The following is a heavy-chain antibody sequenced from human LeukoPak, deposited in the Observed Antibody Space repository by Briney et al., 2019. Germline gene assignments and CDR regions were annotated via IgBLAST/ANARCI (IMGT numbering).Heavy chain of an antibody. J-gene: IGHJ4*02. Sequence: PGGSLRLSCAASGFTFSSYAMHWVRQAPGKGLEWVAVISYDGSNKYYADSVKGRFTISRDNSKNTLYLQMNSLRAEDTAVYYCAKDQVRSSSSESGNYWGQGTLVTVSS. CDR1: GFTFSSYA. CDR2: ISYDGSNK. V-gene: IGHV3-30-3*01. D-gene: IGHD6-6*01. CDR3: AKDQVRSSSSESGNY.